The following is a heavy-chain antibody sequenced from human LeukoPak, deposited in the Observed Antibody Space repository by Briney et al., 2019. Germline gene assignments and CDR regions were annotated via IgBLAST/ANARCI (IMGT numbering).Heavy chain of an antibody. CDR2: IYYSGSN. D-gene: IGHD6-13*01. J-gene: IGHJ6*02. CDR3: ARGAGYSSIRYYYYGMDV. Sequence: PSETLSLTCAASGVSISYYYWSWIRQPPGKGLELIGYIYYSGSNNYNPSLKSRVTISVDTSKNQLSLQMSSVTAADTAVYYCARGAGYSSIRYYYYGMDVWGQGTTVTASS. CDR1: GVSISYYY. V-gene: IGHV4-59*01.